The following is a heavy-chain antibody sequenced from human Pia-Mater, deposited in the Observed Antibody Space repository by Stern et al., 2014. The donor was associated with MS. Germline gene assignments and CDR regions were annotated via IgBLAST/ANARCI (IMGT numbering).Heavy chain of an antibody. Sequence: VQLVESGAEVKKPGSSVKVSCKASGGTFSSYAISWGRQAPGQGLEWMGGIIPIFGTANYAQKFQGRVTITADKSPSTAYMELSSLRSEDTAVYYCARDYGMTTTTGAFDIWGQGTMVTVSS. CDR1: GGTFSSYA. J-gene: IGHJ3*02. D-gene: IGHD5-24*01. CDR2: IIPIFGTA. CDR3: ARDYGMTTTTGAFDI. V-gene: IGHV1-69*06.